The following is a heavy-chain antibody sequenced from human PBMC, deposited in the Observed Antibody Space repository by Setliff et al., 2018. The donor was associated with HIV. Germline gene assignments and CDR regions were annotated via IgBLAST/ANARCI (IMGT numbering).Heavy chain of an antibody. J-gene: IGHJ4*02. CDR2: ISYTGST. V-gene: IGHV4-39*01. Sequence: PSETLSLTCTVPGGSINRSNYYWGWIRQPPGKGLEWIGTISYTGSTYYDPSLKSRVTISLDTSKNQFFLKLSSVTAPDTAVYFCARLRITMIMMLNYFDYWGQGTLVTVSS. CDR1: GGSINRSNYY. D-gene: IGHD3-22*01. CDR3: ARLRITMIMMLNYFDY.